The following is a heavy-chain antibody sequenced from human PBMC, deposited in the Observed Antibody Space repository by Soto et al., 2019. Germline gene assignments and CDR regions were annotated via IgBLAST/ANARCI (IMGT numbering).Heavy chain of an antibody. CDR2: ISAYNGNT. CDR1: GYTFTSYG. J-gene: IGHJ6*02. Sequence: QVQLVQSGAEVKKPGASVKVSCKASGYTFTSYGISWVRQAPGQGLEWMGWISAYNGNTNYAQKLQGRVTMTTDTYTSTAYRELRSLRSDDTAVYYCARDKGYCISTSCYAGTYYYGMDVWGQGTTVTVSS. D-gene: IGHD2-2*01. CDR3: ARDKGYCISTSCYAGTYYYGMDV. V-gene: IGHV1-18*01.